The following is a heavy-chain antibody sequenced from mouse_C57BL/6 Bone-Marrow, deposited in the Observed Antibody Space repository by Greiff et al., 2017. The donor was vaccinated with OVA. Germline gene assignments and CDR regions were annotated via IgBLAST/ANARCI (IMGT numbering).Heavy chain of an antibody. J-gene: IGHJ3*01. CDR2: ISDGGSYT. CDR1: GFTFSSYA. V-gene: IGHV5-4*03. CDR3: ARAYYYGSSPSAY. D-gene: IGHD1-1*01. Sequence: EVKLVESGGGLVKPGGSLKLSCAASGFTFSSYAMSWVRQTPEKRLEWVATISDGGSYTYYPDNVKGRFTISRDNAKNNLYLQMSHLKSEDTAMYYCARAYYYGSSPSAYWGQGTLVTVSA.